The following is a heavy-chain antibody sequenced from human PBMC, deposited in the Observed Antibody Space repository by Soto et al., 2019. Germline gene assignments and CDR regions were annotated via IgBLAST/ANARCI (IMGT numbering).Heavy chain of an antibody. V-gene: IGHV3-53*04. Sequence: EVQLVESGGGLVQPGGSLRLSCAASGFTVSSNYMSWVRQAPGKGLEWVSVIFTGGSTYYADSVKGRFTISRHSSKNTVYLQMNSLSAEDTAVYYCARDRYSGGWLDAFDIWGQGTMVTVSS. D-gene: IGHD6-19*01. J-gene: IGHJ3*02. CDR2: IFTGGST. CDR3: ARDRYSGGWLDAFDI. CDR1: GFTVSSNY.